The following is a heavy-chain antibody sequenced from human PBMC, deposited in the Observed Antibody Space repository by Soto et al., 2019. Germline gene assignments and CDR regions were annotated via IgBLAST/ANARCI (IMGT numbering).Heavy chain of an antibody. CDR2: IIPIFGTA. CDR1: GGTFSSYA. D-gene: IGHD2-21*02. Sequence: ASVKVSCKASGGTFSSYAISWVRQASGQGLEWMGGIIPIFGTANYAQKFQGRVTITADKSTSTAYMELSSLRSEDTAVYYCARNYCGGDCYSGHAFDIWGQGTMVTVSS. J-gene: IGHJ3*02. CDR3: ARNYCGGDCYSGHAFDI. V-gene: IGHV1-69*06.